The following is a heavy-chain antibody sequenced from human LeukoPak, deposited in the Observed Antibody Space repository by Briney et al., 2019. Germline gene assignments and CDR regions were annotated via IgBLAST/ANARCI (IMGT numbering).Heavy chain of an antibody. CDR3: ARGGDYVWGSPYGMDV. CDR1: GYTFTSYG. D-gene: IGHD3-16*01. CDR2: ISAYNGNT. J-gene: IGHJ6*02. Sequence: GASVKVSCKASGYTFTSYGISWVRQAPGQGLEWMGWISAYNGNTNYAQKLQGRVTMTTDTSTNTAYMELRSLRSDDTAVYYCARGGDYVWGSPYGMDVWGQGTTVTVSS. V-gene: IGHV1-18*01.